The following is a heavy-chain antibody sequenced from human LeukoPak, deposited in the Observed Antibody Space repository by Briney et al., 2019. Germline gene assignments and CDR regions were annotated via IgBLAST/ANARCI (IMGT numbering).Heavy chain of an antibody. CDR1: GGSITSGRYY. V-gene: IGHV4-39*01. CDR2: TYYSGST. D-gene: IGHD5-18*01. J-gene: IGHJ4*02. CDR3: VSPRGFSYGYFDY. Sequence: SEILSLTCTVSGGSITSGRYYWGWIRQPPGKGLEWIGTTYYSGSTYYNPSLKSRVTISADTSKNQFSLTLGSVSATDTAVYYCVSPRGFSYGYFDYWGQGTLVTVSS.